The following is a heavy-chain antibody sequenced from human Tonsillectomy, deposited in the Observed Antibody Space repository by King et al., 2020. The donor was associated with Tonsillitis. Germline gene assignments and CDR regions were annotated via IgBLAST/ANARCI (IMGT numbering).Heavy chain of an antibody. CDR2: ISTYNGNT. J-gene: IGHJ4*02. Sequence: VQLVESGAEVKKPGASVKVSCKASGYTFTSYGISWVRQAPGQGLEWMGWISTYNGNTNYARKLQGRVTMTTDTSTRTAYMELTSLRFDDTAVYYCTRDSHDYGDYYGADYWGQGPLVTVSS. CDR1: GYTFTSYG. V-gene: IGHV1-18*04. D-gene: IGHD4-17*01. CDR3: TRDSHDYGDYYGADY.